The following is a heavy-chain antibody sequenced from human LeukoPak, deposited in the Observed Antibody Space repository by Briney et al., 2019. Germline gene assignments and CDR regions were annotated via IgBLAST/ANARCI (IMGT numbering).Heavy chain of an antibody. D-gene: IGHD6-6*01. CDR1: GGSISSSSYY. CDR2: IYYSGST. CDR3: ARLVKYSSSPDFDY. J-gene: IGHJ4*02. V-gene: IGHV4-39*01. Sequence: SETLSLTCTVSGGSISSSSYYWGWIRQPPGKGLEWIGSIYYSGSTYYNPSLKSRVTISVDTSKNQFSLKLSSVTAADTAVYYCARLVKYSSSPDFDYWGQGTLVTLSS.